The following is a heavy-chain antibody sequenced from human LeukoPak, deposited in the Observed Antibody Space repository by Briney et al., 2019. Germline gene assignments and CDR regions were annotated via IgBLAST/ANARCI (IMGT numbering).Heavy chain of an antibody. CDR2: ISWNNGDI. CDR1: GFKFDEYG. Sequence: GGSLRLSCAASGFKFDEYGMHWVRQAPGKGLEWVSGISWNNGDIGYADSVKGRFTISRDNAKNFLFLQMNSLRPEDTALYYCVKDLKAGGILTDWGQGTLVTVSS. V-gene: IGHV3-9*01. D-gene: IGHD3-9*01. CDR3: VKDLKAGGILTD. J-gene: IGHJ4*02.